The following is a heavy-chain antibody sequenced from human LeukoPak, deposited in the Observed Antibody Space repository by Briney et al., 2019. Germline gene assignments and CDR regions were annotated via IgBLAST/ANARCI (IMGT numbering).Heavy chain of an antibody. V-gene: IGHV3-7*01. D-gene: IGHD2-15*01. CDR2: INQDGSEK. J-gene: IGHJ4*02. Sequence: PGGSLRLSCAASGFTFSNYYMSWVRQAPGKGLEWVANINQDGSEKYYVDSVRGRFTISRDNAKNSLDLQMNSLRTEDTAVYYCARENAWSRDCWGQGTLVTVPS. CDR3: ARENAWSRDC. CDR1: GFTFSNYY.